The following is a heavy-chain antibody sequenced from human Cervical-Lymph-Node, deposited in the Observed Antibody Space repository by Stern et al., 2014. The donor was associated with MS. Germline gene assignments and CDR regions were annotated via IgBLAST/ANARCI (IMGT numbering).Heavy chain of an antibody. CDR3: ARANYDFWSGYPDFHYYGMDV. CDR2: MSYGGSNK. D-gene: IGHD3-3*01. V-gene: IGHV3-30-3*01. CDR1: GFTFSSYD. J-gene: IGHJ6*02. Sequence: VQLVESGGGVVQPGRSLRLSWAASGFTFSSYDMHWVRQAPGKGLEWVAVMSYGGSNKYYADSLKGRFTISRDNSKNTLYLQMNSLRAEDTAVYYCARANYDFWSGYPDFHYYGMDVWGQGTTVTVSS.